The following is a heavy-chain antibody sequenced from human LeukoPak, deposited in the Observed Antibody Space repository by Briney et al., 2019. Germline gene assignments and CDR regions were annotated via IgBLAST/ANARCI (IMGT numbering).Heavy chain of an antibody. V-gene: IGHV4-59*01. CDR1: GGSISTYY. D-gene: IGHD5-24*01. CDR3: ARGSGYNGFGAFDI. CDR2: MYYSGST. Sequence: SETLSLTCTVSGGSISTYYWSWIRQPPGKGLEWIGYMYYSGSTNYNPSLKSRVTISVDTSKNQFSLKLSSVTAADTAVYYCARGSGYNGFGAFDIWGQGTMVTVSS. J-gene: IGHJ3*02.